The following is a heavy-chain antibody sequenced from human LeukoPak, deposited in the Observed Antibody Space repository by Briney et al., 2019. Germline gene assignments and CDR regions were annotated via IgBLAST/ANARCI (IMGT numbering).Heavy chain of an antibody. Sequence: PPGGSLRLSCAASGFTLRNYAMSWVRQAPGKGLEWVSAISGSGGSTYYADSVKGRFTISRDNSKNTLYLQMNSLRAEDTAVYYCAKDGRDCSSTSCYSLGEYFQHWGQGTLVTVSS. CDR2: ISGSGGST. CDR3: AKDGRDCSSTSCYSLGEYFQH. J-gene: IGHJ1*01. D-gene: IGHD2-2*01. CDR1: GFTLRNYA. V-gene: IGHV3-23*01.